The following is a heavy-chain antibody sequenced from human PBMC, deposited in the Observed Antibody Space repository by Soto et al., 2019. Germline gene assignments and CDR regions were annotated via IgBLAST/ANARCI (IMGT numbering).Heavy chain of an antibody. Sequence: EVQLLESGGGLVQPGGSLRLSCAASGFTFSSYAMSWVRQAPGKGLEWISAISGSGGSTYYADSVKGRFTISRDNSKNTLYLQMNSLRAEDTAVYYCAKGGSYSSSSEVDYWGQGTLVTVSS. CDR3: AKGGSYSSSSEVDY. CDR2: ISGSGGST. D-gene: IGHD6-6*01. V-gene: IGHV3-23*01. J-gene: IGHJ4*02. CDR1: GFTFSSYA.